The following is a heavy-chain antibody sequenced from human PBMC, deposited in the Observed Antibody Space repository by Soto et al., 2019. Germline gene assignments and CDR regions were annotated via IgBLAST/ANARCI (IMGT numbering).Heavy chain of an antibody. Sequence: QVQLQESGPGQVKPSQTLSLTCTVSGGSVNSGGYHWSWIRQHPGKGLEWIGDIYYSGSTYYNPSLKSRVTISIDTFTNHFSLHLSALTAADTAVYYCARAPIPNWNYYGMDVWGQGTTVTVSS. CDR3: ARAPIPNWNYYGMDV. CDR1: GGSVNSGGYH. J-gene: IGHJ6*02. V-gene: IGHV4-31*03. D-gene: IGHD1-1*01. CDR2: IYYSGST.